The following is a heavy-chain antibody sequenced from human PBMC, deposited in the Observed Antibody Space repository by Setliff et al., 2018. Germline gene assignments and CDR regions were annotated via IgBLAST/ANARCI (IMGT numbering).Heavy chain of an antibody. CDR1: GFTISSGYY. D-gene: IGHD6-19*01. CDR3: ATLTVAGAGTFDL. V-gene: IGHV4-38-2*01. J-gene: IGHJ4*02. CDR2: FYYYTGMT. Sequence: SETLSLTCDVSGFTISSGYYWGWVRQPPGMGLEWIGSFYYYTGMTYYNPSLKGRVGISADVSKNQLSLRLTSVVAADTAVYYCATLTVAGAGTFDLWGQGTLVTVSS.